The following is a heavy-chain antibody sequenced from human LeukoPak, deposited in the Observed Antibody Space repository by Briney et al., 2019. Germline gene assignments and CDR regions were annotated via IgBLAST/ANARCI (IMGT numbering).Heavy chain of an antibody. CDR1: GMSFSDFR. Sequence: GGSLRLSCAGTGMSFSDFRDAWMSWVRQAPGKGLEWVSSISSSSSYIYYADSVKGRFTISRDNAKNSLYLQMNSLRPEDTAVYYCARTSYNDYWGQGTLVTVSS. V-gene: IGHV3-21*01. D-gene: IGHD3-9*01. J-gene: IGHJ4*02. CDR2: ISSSSSYI. CDR3: ARTSYNDY.